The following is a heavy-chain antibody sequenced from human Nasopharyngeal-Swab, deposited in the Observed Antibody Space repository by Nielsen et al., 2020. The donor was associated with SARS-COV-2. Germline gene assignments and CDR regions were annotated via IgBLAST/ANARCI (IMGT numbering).Heavy chain of an antibody. V-gene: IGHV7-4-1*02. Sequence: VSQKLACKASGYSSTSYAMDWVRQAHGQGLEWMGWINTNTGNPTYAQGFTGRFVFSLDTSVSTAYLQISSLKAEDTAVYYCARPRRGSSSRDWFDPWGQGTLVTVSS. CDR1: GYSSTSYA. CDR3: ARPRRGSSSRDWFDP. D-gene: IGHD6-13*01. J-gene: IGHJ5*02. CDR2: INTNTGNP.